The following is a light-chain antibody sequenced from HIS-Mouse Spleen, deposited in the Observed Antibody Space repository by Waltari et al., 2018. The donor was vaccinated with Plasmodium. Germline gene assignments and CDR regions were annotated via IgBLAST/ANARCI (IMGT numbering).Light chain of an antibody. V-gene: IGKV1-5*03. Sequence: DIQMTQSPSTLSASVGDRVTITCRASQSISSWLAWYQQKPGKAPKLLIYQASSLESWVPSRFSGSGSGTEFTLTISSLQPDDFATYYCQQYNSYWTFGQGTKVEIK. CDR2: QAS. CDR3: QQYNSYWT. CDR1: QSISSW. J-gene: IGKJ1*01.